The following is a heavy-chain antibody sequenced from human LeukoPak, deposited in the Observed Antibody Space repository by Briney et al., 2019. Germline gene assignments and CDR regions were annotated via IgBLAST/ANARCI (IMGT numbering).Heavy chain of an antibody. D-gene: IGHD2-15*01. V-gene: IGHV4-34*01. J-gene: IGHJ6*03. CDR3: ARLADRYYYYYYYMDV. Sequence: SETLSLTCAVYGGSFSGYYWSWIRQPPGKGLEWIGEINHSGSTNYNPSLKSRVTISVDTSKNQSSLKLSSVTAADTAVYYCARLADRYYYYYYYMDVWGKGTTVTVSS. CDR2: INHSGST. CDR1: GGSFSGYY.